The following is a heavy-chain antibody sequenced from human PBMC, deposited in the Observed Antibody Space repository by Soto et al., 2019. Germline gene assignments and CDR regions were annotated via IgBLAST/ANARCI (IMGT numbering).Heavy chain of an antibody. V-gene: IGHV1-8*01. CDR1: GYTFTSYD. J-gene: IGHJ6*02. Sequence: QVQLVQSGAEVKKPGASVKVSCKASGYTFTSYDINWVRQATGQGLEWMGWMNPSSGNTGYAQKFQGRVTMTRNTSISTAYMELSSLGSEDTAVYYCARGGLAVRFLEWPMSLGMDVWGQGTTVTVSS. CDR2: MNPSSGNT. D-gene: IGHD3-3*01. CDR3: ARGGLAVRFLEWPMSLGMDV.